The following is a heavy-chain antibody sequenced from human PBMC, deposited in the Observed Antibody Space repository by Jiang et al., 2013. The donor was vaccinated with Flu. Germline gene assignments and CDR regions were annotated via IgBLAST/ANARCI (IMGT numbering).Heavy chain of an antibody. D-gene: IGHD3-22*01. CDR2: IYPGDSDT. J-gene: IGHJ3*02. CDR1: DTAFTSYW. CDR3: ARHPTPGITMIVVENAFDI. Sequence: AEVKKPGESLKISCKGLDTAFTSYWIGWVRQMPGKGLEWMGIIYPGDSDTRYSPSFQGQVTISADKSISTAYLQWSSLKASDTAMYYCARHPTPGITMIVVENAFDIWGQGTMVTVSS. V-gene: IGHV5-51*01.